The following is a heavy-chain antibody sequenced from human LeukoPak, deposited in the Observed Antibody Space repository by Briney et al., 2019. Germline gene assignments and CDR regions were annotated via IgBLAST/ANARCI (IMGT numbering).Heavy chain of an antibody. V-gene: IGHV4-61*01. CDR1: GGSVSSGSYY. Sequence: PSETLSLTCTVSGGSVSSGSYYWSWIRQPPGKGLEWIGYIYYSGSTTYNPSHKSRVTISLDTSMNQFSLKLSSVTAADTAVYYCARDWAYDILTGYLLQSGGFDPWGQGTLVTVSS. CDR2: IYYSGST. J-gene: IGHJ5*02. CDR3: ARDWAYDILTGYLLQSGGFDP. D-gene: IGHD3-9*01.